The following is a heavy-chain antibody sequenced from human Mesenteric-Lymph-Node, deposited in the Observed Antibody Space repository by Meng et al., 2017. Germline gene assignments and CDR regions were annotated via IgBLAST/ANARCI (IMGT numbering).Heavy chain of an antibody. Sequence: GESLKISCAASGFTFSDYYMSWIRQAPGKGLEWVSYISSSGSTIYYADSVKGRFTISRDNAKNMLYLQMNSLRAEDTAVYYCARVRGIYCSGGSCYSSTGMDVWGQGTTVTVSS. CDR2: ISSSGSTI. V-gene: IGHV3-11*04. D-gene: IGHD2-15*01. J-gene: IGHJ6*02. CDR3: ARVRGIYCSGGSCYSSTGMDV. CDR1: GFTFSDYY.